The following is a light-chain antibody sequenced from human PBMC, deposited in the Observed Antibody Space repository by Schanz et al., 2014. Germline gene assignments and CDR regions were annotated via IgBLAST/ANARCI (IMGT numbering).Light chain of an antibody. CDR3: QQSYSTPRT. CDR1: QSISSN. Sequence: DIQMTQSPSVLSASVGDRVTITCRASQSISSNLAWYQQKPGKAPKLLIYSASNLQGGVPSRFSGSGSGTDFTLTISGLQPEDFSIYYCQQSYSTPRTFGQGTKVEIK. V-gene: IGKV1-39*01. J-gene: IGKJ1*01. CDR2: SAS.